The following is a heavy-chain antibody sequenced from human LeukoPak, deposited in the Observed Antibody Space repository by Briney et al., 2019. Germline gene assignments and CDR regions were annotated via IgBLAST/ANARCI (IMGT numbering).Heavy chain of an antibody. CDR1: GGSITSDRHF. CDR3: AKYYCGTSNCPGVDY. CDR2: ISWIGGT. J-gene: IGHJ4*02. V-gene: IGHV4-31*02. D-gene: IGHD2-2*01. Sequence: SETLSLTCIVSGGSITSDRHFWTSIRQHPGEGLEWIGYISWIGGTYYNPSLKSRITISADTSTNQFSLRLNSVTAADTAVYYCAKYYCGTSNCPGVDYWGQGILVTVSS.